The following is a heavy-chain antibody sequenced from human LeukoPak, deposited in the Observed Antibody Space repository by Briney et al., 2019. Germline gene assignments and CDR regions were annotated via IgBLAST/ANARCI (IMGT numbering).Heavy chain of an antibody. V-gene: IGHV3-11*01. CDR2: IATSGSTI. Sequence: PGGSLRLSCAASGFTFSDYYMNWIRQAPGKGLEWVSYIATSGSTIWYADSVKGRFTISRDDAKNSLYLQMNSLRAEDTAMYYCARVTTGAAEWGQGTLVTVSS. J-gene: IGHJ4*02. CDR1: GFTFSDYY. CDR3: ARVTTGAAE. D-gene: IGHD1-1*01.